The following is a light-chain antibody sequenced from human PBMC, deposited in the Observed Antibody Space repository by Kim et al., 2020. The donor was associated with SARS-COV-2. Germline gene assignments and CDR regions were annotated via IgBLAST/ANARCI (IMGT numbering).Light chain of an antibody. J-gene: IGLJ1*01. CDR3: CSYAGAYSRV. V-gene: IGLV2-23*02. Sequence: GQSIYISCTGNSSDLGNFNHVAWCQKHQGKDPKIILYGVTARPTGVSDRFAGYKSGNTASLTFSGLQHEDEADYSGCSYAGAYSRVFGTGTKVTVL. CDR2: GVT. CDR1: SSDLGNFNH.